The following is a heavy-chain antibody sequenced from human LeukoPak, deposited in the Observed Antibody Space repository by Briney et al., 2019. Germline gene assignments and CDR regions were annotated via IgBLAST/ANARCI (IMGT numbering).Heavy chain of an antibody. CDR2: IYHSGST. V-gene: IGHV4-38-2*02. CDR1: GYSISSGYY. Sequence: PSETLSLTCTVSGYSISSGYYWGWIRQPPGKGLEWIGSIYHSGSTYYNPSLKSRVTISVDTSKNQFSLKLSSVTAADTAVYYCAGDPVVVAATRAFDIWGQGTMVTVSS. D-gene: IGHD2-15*01. J-gene: IGHJ3*02. CDR3: AGDPVVVAATRAFDI.